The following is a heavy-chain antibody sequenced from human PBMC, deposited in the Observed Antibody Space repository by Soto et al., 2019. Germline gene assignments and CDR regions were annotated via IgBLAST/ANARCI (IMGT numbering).Heavy chain of an antibody. CDR2: INIDGSIS. V-gene: IGHV3-74*01. Sequence: GGSLRLSFAASGFSFSSYWMHWVRQAPGKGLVWVSGINIDGSISDYADSVKGRFTISRDNAKNTLYLQMNSLGAEDTGLYYCASGADYNTNYIPFDPWGQGTLVTVSS. CDR3: ASGADYNTNYIPFDP. CDR1: GFSFSSYW. D-gene: IGHD3-10*01. J-gene: IGHJ5*02.